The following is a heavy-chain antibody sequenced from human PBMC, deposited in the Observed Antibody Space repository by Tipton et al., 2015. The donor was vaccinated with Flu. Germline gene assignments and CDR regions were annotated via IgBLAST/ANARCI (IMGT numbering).Heavy chain of an antibody. Sequence: TLSLTCTVSGASVSSTGYYWTWIRQPPGKGLEYIGQIYDSVRSDINPSLKSRLTISIDTSKNQFSLKLSSVTAADTAVYYCARDNAMSGYYFRYWGQGTLVTVSS. CDR3: ARDNAMSGYYFRY. V-gene: IGHV4-61*08. J-gene: IGHJ4*02. CDR1: GASVSSTGYY. CDR2: IYDSVRS. D-gene: IGHD3-22*01.